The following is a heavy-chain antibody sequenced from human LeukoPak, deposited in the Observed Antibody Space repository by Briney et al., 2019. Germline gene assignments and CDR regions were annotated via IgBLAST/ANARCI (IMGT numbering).Heavy chain of an antibody. Sequence: ASVKVSCKASGGTFSSYAISWVRQAPGQGLEWMGGSIPIFGTANYAQKFQGGGTITADESTSTACMELISLRTGAAAVYYCARGVHSRSRRYYFDYWGQGTLVTVSS. V-gene: IGHV1-69*13. CDR2: SIPIFGTA. J-gene: IGHJ4*02. D-gene: IGHD6-13*01. CDR1: GGTFSSYA. CDR3: ARGVHSRSRRYYFDY.